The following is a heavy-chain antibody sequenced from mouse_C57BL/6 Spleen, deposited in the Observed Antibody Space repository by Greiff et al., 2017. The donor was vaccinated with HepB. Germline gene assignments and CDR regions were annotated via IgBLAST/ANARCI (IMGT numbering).Heavy chain of an antibody. Sequence: EVKLVESGGGLVQPGGSLSLSCAASGFTFTDYYMSWVRQPPGKALEWLGFIRNKANGYTTEYSASVKGRFTISRDNSQSILYLQMNALRAEDSATYYWARYGYDGGFAYWGQGTLVTVSA. CDR2: IRNKANGYTT. V-gene: IGHV7-3*01. D-gene: IGHD2-2*01. CDR1: GFTFTDYY. J-gene: IGHJ3*01. CDR3: ARYGYDGGFAY.